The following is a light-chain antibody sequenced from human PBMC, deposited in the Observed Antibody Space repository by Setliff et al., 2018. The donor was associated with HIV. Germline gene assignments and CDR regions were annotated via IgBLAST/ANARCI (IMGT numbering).Light chain of an antibody. V-gene: IGLV2-11*01. CDR1: SSDVGGYHY. CDR2: DVS. CDR3: CSYAGSPRV. Sequence: QSALAQPRSVSGSPGQSVTISCTGTSSDVGGYHYVSWYQQHPGKAPKLMIYDVSKRPSGVPDRFSGSKSGNTASLTISGLQTEDEADYYCCSYAGSPRVFGTGTKVTVL. J-gene: IGLJ1*01.